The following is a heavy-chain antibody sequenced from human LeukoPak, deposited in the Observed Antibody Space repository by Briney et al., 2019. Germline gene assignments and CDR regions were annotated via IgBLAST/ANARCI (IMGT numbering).Heavy chain of an antibody. J-gene: IGHJ4*02. CDR1: GGSISSGSYY. CDR2: IYHSGST. V-gene: IGHV4-61*02. CDR3: ARGDYYDTADLD. D-gene: IGHD3-22*01. Sequence: SQTLSLTCTVSGGSISSGSYYWSWIRQPAGKGLEWIGSIYHSGSTYYNPSLKSRVTISVDTSKNQFSLKLSSVTAADTAVYYCARGDYYDTADLDWGQGTLVTVSS.